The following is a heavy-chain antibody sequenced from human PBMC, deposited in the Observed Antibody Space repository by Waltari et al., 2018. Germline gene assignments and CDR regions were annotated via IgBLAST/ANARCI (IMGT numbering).Heavy chain of an antibody. CDR2: IHKDGSEK. CDR3: VRDHWGPDY. J-gene: IGHJ4*02. CDR1: GFTFTDYW. V-gene: IGHV3-7*01. Sequence: EVHLVESGGGLVQPGGSLILSCAAAGFTFTDYWMSWVRQAPGKGPEWVANIHKDGSEKNYVDYVKGRFTISRDNAKDSVYLQMNSLRADDTAMYYCVRDHWGPDYWGQGTLVTVSS. D-gene: IGHD7-27*01.